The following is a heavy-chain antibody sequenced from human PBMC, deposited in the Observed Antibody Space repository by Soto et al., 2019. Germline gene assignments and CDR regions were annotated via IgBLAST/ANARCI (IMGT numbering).Heavy chain of an antibody. CDR3: GKDLSPGGLEA. V-gene: IGHV3-9*01. CDR2: IFWNGGGT. CDR1: GSTIDDYA. D-gene: IGHD3-16*01. J-gene: IGHJ5*02. Sequence: EVQVEESGGGLVQPGGSLTLSCAVSGSTIDDYAMHWVRQVPGKGLAWVSGIFWNGGGTGYADSVKGRFTISRDRAKNSLSLQMNSLTIEDTAVYYCGKDLSPGGLEAWGQGTLVTVSS.